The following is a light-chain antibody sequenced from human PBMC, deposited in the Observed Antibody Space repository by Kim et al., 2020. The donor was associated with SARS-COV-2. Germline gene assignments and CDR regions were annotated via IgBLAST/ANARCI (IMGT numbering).Light chain of an antibody. CDR1: SSDVGNYNY. J-gene: IGLJ3*02. Sequence: QSALTQPASVSGSPGQSITISCTGTSSDVGNYNYVSWYQQHPGKAPKLVIYVVTKRPSEVSNRFSGSKSGNTASLTISGLQAEDEADYYCSSFTPSNTWVFGGGTQLTFL. V-gene: IGLV2-14*03. CDR3: SSFTPSNTWV. CDR2: VVT.